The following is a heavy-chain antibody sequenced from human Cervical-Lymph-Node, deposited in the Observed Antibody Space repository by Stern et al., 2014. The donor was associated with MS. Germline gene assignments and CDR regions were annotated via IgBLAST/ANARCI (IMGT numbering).Heavy chain of an antibody. J-gene: IGHJ5*02. CDR1: GYTFTNYG. CDR3: ARDPRVAVAGTGGGFDP. CDR2: ISGYNDNT. D-gene: IGHD6-19*01. Sequence: QVQLVQSGAEVKKPGASVKVSCKSSGYTFTNYGISWVRQAPGKGLEWMGWISGYNDNTNYVEKFQGRVTMTTDTSTNTAYMELRSLRSDDTAVYYCARDPRVAVAGTGGGFDPWGQGTLVTVSS. V-gene: IGHV1-18*01.